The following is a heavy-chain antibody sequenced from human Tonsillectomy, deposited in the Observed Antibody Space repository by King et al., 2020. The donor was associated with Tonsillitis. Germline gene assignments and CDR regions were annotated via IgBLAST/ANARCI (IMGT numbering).Heavy chain of an antibody. Sequence: QLVPSGAEVKKPGSSVKVSCKASGGTFSSYAISWVRQAPGQGLEWMGGIIPIFGTANYAQKFQGRVPITADESTSTAYMELSSLRSEDTAVYYCATSRDIVVVVAATFSLDYWGQGTLVTVSS. CDR1: GGTFSSYA. D-gene: IGHD2-15*01. CDR3: ATSRDIVVVVAATFSLDY. J-gene: IGHJ4*02. CDR2: IIPIFGTA. V-gene: IGHV1-69*12.